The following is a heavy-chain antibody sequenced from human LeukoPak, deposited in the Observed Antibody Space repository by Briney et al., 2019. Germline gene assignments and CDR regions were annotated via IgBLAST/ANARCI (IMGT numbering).Heavy chain of an antibody. J-gene: IGHJ6*02. CDR2: IGTAGDT. Sequence: TGGSLRLSCAASGFTFSRYDMHWVRQVTGKGLEWVSLIGTAGDTYYPGSVKGRFTISRENGKNSLYLQMNSLRAEDTAVYYCARDGGGTGGYYYYGMDVWGQGTTVTVSS. CDR3: ARDGGGTGGYYYYGMDV. V-gene: IGHV3-13*01. D-gene: IGHD1-1*01. CDR1: GFTFSRYD.